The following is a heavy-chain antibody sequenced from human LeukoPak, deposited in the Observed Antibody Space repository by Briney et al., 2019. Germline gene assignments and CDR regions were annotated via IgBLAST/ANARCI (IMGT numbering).Heavy chain of an antibody. CDR1: GGSFSGYY. D-gene: IGHD2-15*01. V-gene: IGHV4-34*01. Sequence: PSETLSLTCAVYGGSFSGYYWSWIRQPPGKGLEWIGEINHSGSTNYNPSLKSRVTISVDTSKNQFSLKLSSVTAADTAVYYCARNSCSGASCHRYNWFDPWGQGTLVTVSS. CDR2: INHSGST. J-gene: IGHJ5*02. CDR3: ARNSCSGASCHRYNWFDP.